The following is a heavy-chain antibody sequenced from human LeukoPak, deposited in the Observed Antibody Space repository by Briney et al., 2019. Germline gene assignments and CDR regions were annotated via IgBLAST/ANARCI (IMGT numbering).Heavy chain of an antibody. J-gene: IGHJ4*02. D-gene: IGHD4-17*01. CDR2: IRYDGSNK. V-gene: IGHV3-30*02. CDR3: AKDQDYGDSFDY. Sequence: PGGSLRLSCAASGFTFSSYGMHWVRQAPGKGLEWVAFIRYDGSNKYYADSVKGRFTISRGNSKNTLYLQMNSLRAEDTAVYYCAKDQDYGDSFDYWGQGTLVTVSS. CDR1: GFTFSSYG.